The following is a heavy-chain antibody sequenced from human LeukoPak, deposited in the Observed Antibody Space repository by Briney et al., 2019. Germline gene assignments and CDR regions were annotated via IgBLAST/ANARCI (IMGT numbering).Heavy chain of an antibody. CDR2: IIPILGIA. V-gene: IGHV1-69*04. D-gene: IGHD1-14*01. J-gene: IGHJ4*02. CDR3: ARDISSEEGLDY. CDR1: GGTFSSYA. Sequence: SVKVSCKASGGTFSSYAISWVRQAPGQGLEWMGRIIPILGIANYAQKFQGRVTMTRDTSISTAYMELSRLRSDDTAVYYCARDISSEEGLDYWGQGTLVTVSS.